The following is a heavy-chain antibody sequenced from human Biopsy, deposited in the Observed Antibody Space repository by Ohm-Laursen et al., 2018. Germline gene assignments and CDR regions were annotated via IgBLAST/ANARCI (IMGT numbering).Heavy chain of an antibody. CDR1: AYTLTDYY. Sequence: SVKVSCKASAYTLTDYYMHWVRQAPGQGLEWMGWINPDSGGTNYAQKFQGRVTMTRDTSISTVQMELSSLRSDDTAVYYCARVGFSSTWPPDRHDAFDIWGQGTMVTVSS. CDR2: INPDSGGT. V-gene: IGHV1-2*02. J-gene: IGHJ3*02. D-gene: IGHD6-13*01. CDR3: ARVGFSSTWPPDRHDAFDI.